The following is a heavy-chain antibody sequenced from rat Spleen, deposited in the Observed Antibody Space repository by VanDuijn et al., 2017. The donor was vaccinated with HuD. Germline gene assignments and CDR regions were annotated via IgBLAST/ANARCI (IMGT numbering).Heavy chain of an antibody. D-gene: IGHD1-11*01. CDR3: TTQRNYGYADY. J-gene: IGHJ2*01. CDR1: GFTFSSFA. Sequence: EVQLVESGGGLVQPGRSLKLSCAASGFTFSSFAMAWVRQAPKKGLEWVASIANTGGTPYYPDSVKGRFTISRDNAENTVYLQMNSLRSEDTATYYCTTQRNYGYADYWGQGVMVTVSS. CDR2: IANTGGTP. V-gene: IGHV5-46*01.